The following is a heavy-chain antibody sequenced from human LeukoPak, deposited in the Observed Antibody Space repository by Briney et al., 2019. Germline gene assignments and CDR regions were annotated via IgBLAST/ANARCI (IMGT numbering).Heavy chain of an antibody. CDR1: GGSFSGYY. D-gene: IGHD3-10*01. CDR3: ARAPYYGSVDY. CDR2: IYYSGST. V-gene: IGHV4-59*01. Sequence: SETLSLTCAVYGGSFSGYYWSWIRQPPGKGLEWIGYIYYSGSTNYNPSLKSRVTISVDTSKNQFSLKLSSVTAADTAVYYCARAPYYGSVDYWGQGTLVTVSS. J-gene: IGHJ4*02.